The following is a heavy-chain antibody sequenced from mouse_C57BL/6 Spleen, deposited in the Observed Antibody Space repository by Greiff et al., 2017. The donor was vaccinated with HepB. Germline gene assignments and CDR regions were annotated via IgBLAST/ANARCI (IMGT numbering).Heavy chain of an antibody. CDR3: ATYYGSSSFDY. CDR2: IDPEDGET. V-gene: IGHV14-2*01. CDR1: GFNIKDYY. J-gene: IGHJ2*01. D-gene: IGHD1-1*01. Sequence: VHVKQSGAELVKPGASVKLSCTASGFNIKDYYMHWVKQRTEQGLEWIGRIDPEDGETKYAPKFQGKATITADTSSNTAYLQLSSLTSEDTAVYYCATYYGSSSFDYWGQGTTLTVSS.